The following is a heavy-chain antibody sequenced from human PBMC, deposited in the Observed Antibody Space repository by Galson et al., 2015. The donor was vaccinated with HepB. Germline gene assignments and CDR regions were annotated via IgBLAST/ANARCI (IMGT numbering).Heavy chain of an antibody. D-gene: IGHD3-22*01. Sequence: SVKVSCKVSGYTLTELSMHWVRQAPGKGLEWMGGFDPEDGETIYAQKFQGRVTMTEDTSTDTAYMELSSLRSEDTAVYYCATLGYDSSGYYPQDLDYWGQGTLVTVSS. V-gene: IGHV1-24*01. CDR2: FDPEDGET. CDR3: ATLGYDSSGYYPQDLDY. J-gene: IGHJ4*02. CDR1: GYTLTELS.